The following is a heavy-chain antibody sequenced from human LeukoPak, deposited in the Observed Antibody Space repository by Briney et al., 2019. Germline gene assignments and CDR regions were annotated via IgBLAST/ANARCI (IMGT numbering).Heavy chain of an antibody. CDR2: ISGSGSTK. CDR3: ARDYYYDSSAFDY. D-gene: IGHD3-22*01. V-gene: IGHV3-11*01. Sequence: PGGSLXLSCAASGFTFSDYYMSWIRQAPGXXXXXVSHISGSGSTKIYADSVKGRFTISRDNAENSLYLQVNSLRAEDTAVYYCARDYYYDSSAFDYWGQGTLVTVSS. CDR1: GFTFSDYY. J-gene: IGHJ4*02.